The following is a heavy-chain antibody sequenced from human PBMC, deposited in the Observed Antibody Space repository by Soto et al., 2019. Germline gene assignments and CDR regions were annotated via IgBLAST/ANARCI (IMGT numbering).Heavy chain of an antibody. CDR3: ARAASTMVRYYVMEV. D-gene: IGHD3-10*01. Sequence: GGSLRLSCAASGFTFSDYYMSWIRQAPGKGLEWVSYISSSSSYTNYADSVKGRFTISRDNAKNSLYLQMNSLRAEDTAVYYCARAASTMVRYYVMEVWGQGPTGTAS. CDR2: ISSSSSYT. CDR1: GFTFSDYY. V-gene: IGHV3-11*06. J-gene: IGHJ6*02.